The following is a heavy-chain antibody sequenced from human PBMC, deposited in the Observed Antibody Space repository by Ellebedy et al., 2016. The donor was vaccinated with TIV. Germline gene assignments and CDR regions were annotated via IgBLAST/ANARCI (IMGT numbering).Heavy chain of an antibody. CDR2: MNPNSGNT. CDR1: GYTFTSYD. CDR3: ARTLGYCSSTSCPRGGMDV. J-gene: IGHJ6*02. V-gene: IGHV1-8*01. Sequence: ASVKVSCXASGYTFTSYDINWVRQATGQGLEWMGWMNPNSGNTGYAQKFQGRVTMTRNTSISTAYMELSSLGSEDTAVYYCARTLGYCSSTSCPRGGMDVWGQGTTVTVSS. D-gene: IGHD2-2*01.